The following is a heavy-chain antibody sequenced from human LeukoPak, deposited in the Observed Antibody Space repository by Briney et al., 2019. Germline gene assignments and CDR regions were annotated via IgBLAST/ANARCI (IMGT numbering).Heavy chain of an antibody. CDR2: IYYSGST. CDR3: ARVDRDYYDSGSSFEY. V-gene: IGHV4-59*01. Sequence: SGTLSLTCTVSGGSISSYYWSWIRQPPGKGLEWIGYIYYSGSTNYNPSLKSRVTISVDTSKNQFSLKLSSVTAADTAVYYCARVDRDYYDSGSSFEYWGQGTLVTVSS. D-gene: IGHD3-10*01. CDR1: GGSISSYY. J-gene: IGHJ4*02.